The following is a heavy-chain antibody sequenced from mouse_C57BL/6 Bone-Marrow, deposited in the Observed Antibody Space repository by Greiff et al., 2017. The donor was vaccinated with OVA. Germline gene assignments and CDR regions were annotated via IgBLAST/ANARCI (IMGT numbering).Heavy chain of an antibody. CDR3: ALYGNYRAY. Sequence: QVQLQPGAELVRPGTSVKLSCKASGYTFTSYWMHWVKQRPGQGLEWIGVIDPSDSYTNYNQKFKGKATLTVDTSSSTAYMQLSSLTSEDSAVYYCALYGNYRAYWGQGTLVTVSA. D-gene: IGHD2-1*01. V-gene: IGHV1-59*01. CDR2: IDPSDSYT. J-gene: IGHJ3*01. CDR1: GYTFTSYW.